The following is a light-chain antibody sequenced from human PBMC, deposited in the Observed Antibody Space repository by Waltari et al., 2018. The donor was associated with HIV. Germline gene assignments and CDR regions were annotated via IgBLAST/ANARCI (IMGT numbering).Light chain of an antibody. CDR1: SCDVGSYNL. Sequence: QSALTQPASVSGSPGQSITISCTGTSCDVGSYNLVSWYQQYPGKVPKLMIYEVSKLPSGVSNRFSGSKSGNTASLTISGLQAEDEADYYCCSYAGSSTPFVFGTATKVTVL. J-gene: IGLJ1*01. CDR2: EVS. V-gene: IGLV2-23*02. CDR3: CSYAGSSTPFV.